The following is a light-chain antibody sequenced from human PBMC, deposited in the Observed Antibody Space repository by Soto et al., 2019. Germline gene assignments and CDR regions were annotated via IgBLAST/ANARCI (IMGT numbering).Light chain of an antibody. Sequence: DLQMTQSPSSLSASVGDTVTITCRASQDIRNDLAWYQQRLGKAPNRLIYAAFSSPSGVPSRFSGSESGTALALTTSNLQHEDFVTDYCLQHRSYPCTFGQGTKLEIK. CDR2: AAF. V-gene: IGKV1-17*02. J-gene: IGKJ2*02. CDR1: QDIRND. CDR3: LQHRSYPCT.